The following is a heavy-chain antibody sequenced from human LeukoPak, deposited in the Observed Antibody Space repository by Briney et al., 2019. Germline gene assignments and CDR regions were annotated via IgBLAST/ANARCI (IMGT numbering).Heavy chain of an antibody. Sequence: PGGSLRLSCSASGLTFSSYAMHWVRQAPGKGLEYVSAISSNGGSRYYADSVKGRFTISRDNSKNTLYLQMSSLRAEDTAVYYCAKKVGGIYAFDMWGQGTMVTVSS. V-gene: IGHV3-64D*06. J-gene: IGHJ3*02. D-gene: IGHD1-26*01. CDR3: AKKVGGIYAFDM. CDR1: GLTFSSYA. CDR2: ISSNGGSR.